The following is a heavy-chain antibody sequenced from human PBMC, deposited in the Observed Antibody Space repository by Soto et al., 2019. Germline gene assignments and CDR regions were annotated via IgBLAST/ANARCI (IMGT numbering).Heavy chain of an antibody. V-gene: IGHV4-39*01. CDR1: GGSISSSSYY. Sequence: SETLSLTCTVSGGSISSSSYYLGWIRQPPGKGLEWIGSIYYSGSTYYNPTLKSRVPISVDTSKNQFSLKLSSVTAADTAVYYCARRPYYYDSSGYYLNWFDPWGQGTLVTVSS. D-gene: IGHD3-22*01. J-gene: IGHJ5*02. CDR3: ARRPYYYDSSGYYLNWFDP. CDR2: IYYSGST.